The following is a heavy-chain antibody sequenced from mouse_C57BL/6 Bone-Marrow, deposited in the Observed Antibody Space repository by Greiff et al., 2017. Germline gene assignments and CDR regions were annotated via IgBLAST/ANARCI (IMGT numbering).Heavy chain of an antibody. Sequence: VQLQQSGAELVRPGTSVKVSCKASGYAFTNYLIEWVKQRPGQGLEWIGVINPGSGGTNYNEKFKGKATLTADKSSSTAYMQLSSLTSEDSAVYFCAREGYSSYDAMDYWGQGNSVTVSS. D-gene: IGHD2-3*01. CDR1: GYAFTNYL. CDR2: INPGSGGT. CDR3: AREGYSSYDAMDY. J-gene: IGHJ4*01. V-gene: IGHV1-54*01.